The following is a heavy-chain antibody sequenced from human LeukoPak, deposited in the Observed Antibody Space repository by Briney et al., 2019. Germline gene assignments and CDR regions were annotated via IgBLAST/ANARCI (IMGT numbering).Heavy chain of an antibody. D-gene: IGHD6-13*01. Sequence: PSETLSLTCAVYGGSFSGYYWSWIRQPPGKGLEWIGEINHSGSTNYNPSLKSRVTISVDTSKNQFSLKLSSVTAADTAVYYCARSPSGGSSWYADAFDIWGQGTMVTVSS. CDR2: INHSGST. J-gene: IGHJ3*02. CDR3: ARSPSGGSSWYADAFDI. CDR1: GGSFSGYY. V-gene: IGHV4-34*01.